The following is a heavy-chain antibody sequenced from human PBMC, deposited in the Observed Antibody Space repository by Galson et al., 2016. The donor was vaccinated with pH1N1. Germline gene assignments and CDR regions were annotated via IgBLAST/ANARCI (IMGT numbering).Heavy chain of an antibody. CDR3: IRDLGRLRDY. CDR2: IDPSNGGT. J-gene: IGHJ4*02. D-gene: IGHD7-27*01. V-gene: IGHV1-46*01. CDR1: GYTFTREY. Sequence: SVKVSCKASGYTFTREYIHWVRQAPAQGLEWMGVIDPSNGGTTYSQNFQGLVTMTRDTSTNTVYMDLSGLKSEDTAVYFCIRDLGRLRDYWGQGTLVTVSS.